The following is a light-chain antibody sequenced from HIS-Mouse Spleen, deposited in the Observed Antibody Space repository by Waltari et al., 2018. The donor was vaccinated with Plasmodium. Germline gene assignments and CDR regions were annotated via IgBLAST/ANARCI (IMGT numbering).Light chain of an antibody. V-gene: IGKV1-39*01. CDR1: QSISNY. J-gene: IGKJ1*01. Sequence: DIQMTQSPSSLSASVGDRVTITCRASQSISNYLNWYQQKPGKAPKFLIYAASTLQSGGPSRFSGSGAGTDFTLTISSLQPEDFATYYGQQSYSTWTFGQGTKVEIK. CDR2: AAS. CDR3: QQSYSTWT.